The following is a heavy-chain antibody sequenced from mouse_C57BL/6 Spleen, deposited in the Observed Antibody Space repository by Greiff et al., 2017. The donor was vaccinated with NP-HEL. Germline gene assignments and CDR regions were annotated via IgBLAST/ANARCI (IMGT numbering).Heavy chain of an antibody. D-gene: IGHD2-4*01. V-gene: IGHV1-64*01. CDR3: ASEGLRAGFAY. CDR1: GYTFTSYW. Sequence: QVQLQQPGAELVKPGASVKLSCKASGYTFTSYWMHWVKQRPGQGLEWIGMIHPNSGSNNYNEKFKSKATLTADKSSSTAYMQLSSLKTEDSAVYYCASEGLRAGFAYWGQGTLVTVSA. CDR2: IHPNSGSN. J-gene: IGHJ3*01.